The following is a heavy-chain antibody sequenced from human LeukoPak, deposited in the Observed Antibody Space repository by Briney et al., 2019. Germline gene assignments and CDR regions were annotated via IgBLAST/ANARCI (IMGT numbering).Heavy chain of an antibody. Sequence: GRSLRLSCAASGFTFNNAWMSWVRQAPGKGLEWVGLIKSKTDGGTTDYAAPVKGRFTISRDDSKNTLSLQMNSLKTEDKAVYYCTTEAYSSGSPGGYFDYWGQGTLVTVSS. V-gene: IGHV3-15*01. J-gene: IGHJ4*02. CDR2: IKSKTDGGTT. CDR3: TTEAYSSGSPGGYFDY. CDR1: GFTFNNAW. D-gene: IGHD6-19*01.